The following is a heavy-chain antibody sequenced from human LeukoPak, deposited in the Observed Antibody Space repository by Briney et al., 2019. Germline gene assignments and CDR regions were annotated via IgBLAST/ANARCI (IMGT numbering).Heavy chain of an antibody. J-gene: IGHJ5*02. CDR2: IKEDEIEI. D-gene: IGHD3-22*01. V-gene: IGHV3-7*01. CDR1: VFAFSNYE. CDR3: ARGGFRHFDP. Sequence: GGSLRLSCTASVFAFSNYEMTWVRQAPGKGLEWVASIKEDEIEIHYVDSVKGRFTISRDNAKDSLYLQMNSLRVEDTAVYYCARGGFRHFDPWGQGTLVTVFS.